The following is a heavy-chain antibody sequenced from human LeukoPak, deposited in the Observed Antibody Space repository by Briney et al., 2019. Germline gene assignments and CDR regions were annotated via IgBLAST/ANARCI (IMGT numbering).Heavy chain of an antibody. CDR1: GYSFTSYW. D-gene: IGHD5-18*01. CDR2: IYPGDSDT. V-gene: IGHV5-51*01. J-gene: IGHJ4*02. CDR3: ARSQGPYTYGSFDY. Sequence: GESLKIPCKVSGYSFTSYWIGWVRQMPGKGLEWMGIIYPGDSDTRYSPSFQGQVTISADKSITTAYLQWSSLKASDTAMYYCARSQGPYTYGSFDYWGQGTLVTVSS.